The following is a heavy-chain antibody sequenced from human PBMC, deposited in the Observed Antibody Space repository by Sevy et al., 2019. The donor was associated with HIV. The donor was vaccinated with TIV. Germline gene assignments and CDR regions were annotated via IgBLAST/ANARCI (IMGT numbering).Heavy chain of an antibody. CDR3: ARGKAALPGYYYGMDV. CDR1: GFTFSSYG. D-gene: IGHD6-6*01. CDR2: IWYDGSNT. Sequence: GESLKISCAASGFTFSSYGMHWVRQAPGKGLEWVALIWYDGSNTYYADSVKGRFSISRDNSKNTLYLQMYSLRAEDTAVYYCARGKAALPGYYYGMDVWGQGTTVTVSS. V-gene: IGHV3-33*08. J-gene: IGHJ6*02.